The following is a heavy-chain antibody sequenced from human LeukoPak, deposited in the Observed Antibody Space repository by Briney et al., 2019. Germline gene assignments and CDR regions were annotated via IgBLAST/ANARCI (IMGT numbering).Heavy chain of an antibody. D-gene: IGHD6-13*01. CDR1: GGPISSGDYY. J-gene: IGHJ4*02. V-gene: IGHV4-30-4*01. CDR3: AGAEIAAAGTFDY. CDR2: IYYSGST. Sequence: NPSQTLSLTCTVSGGPISSGDYYWRWIRKPPGKGLEWFGYIYYSGSTYYNPSLKSRVTISVDTSKNQFSLKLSSVTAADTAVYYCAGAEIAAAGTFDYWGQGTLVTVSS.